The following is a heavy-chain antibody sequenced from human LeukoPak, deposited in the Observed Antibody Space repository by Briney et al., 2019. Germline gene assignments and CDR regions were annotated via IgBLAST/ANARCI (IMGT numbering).Heavy chain of an antibody. CDR1: GYTYSSYG. Sequence: ASVKVSCKASGYTYSSYGISWVRQAPGQGLEWMGWINGYKGNTNYAQKLQGRVTMTTDTSTSTAYMELRSLGSDETAVYYCARVDLLTGYYFFDYWGQGTLVTVSS. V-gene: IGHV1-18*01. CDR3: ARVDLLTGYYFFDY. CDR2: INGYKGNT. D-gene: IGHD3-9*01. J-gene: IGHJ4*02.